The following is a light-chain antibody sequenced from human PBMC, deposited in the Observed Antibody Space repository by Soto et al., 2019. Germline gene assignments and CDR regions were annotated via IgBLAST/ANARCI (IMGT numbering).Light chain of an antibody. CDR1: QVVNEW. J-gene: IGKJ2*01. CDR2: DAS. CDR3: QETNYYN. V-gene: IGKV1-5*01. Sequence: DIRMTQSPSTLSASVGDRVSITCRASQVVNEWVAWYQMRPGKAPKLLIYDASKLEIGVPPRFSGAGSGTEFTLTIDRLQPDDIGTYYCQETNYYNFGQGTKVQIK.